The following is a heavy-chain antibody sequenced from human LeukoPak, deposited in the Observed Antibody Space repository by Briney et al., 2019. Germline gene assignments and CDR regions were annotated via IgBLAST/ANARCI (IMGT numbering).Heavy chain of an antibody. CDR2: IYPGDSDT. Sequence: GESLKISCKGSGYGFTSYWIGWVRQMPGRGLEWMGIIYPGDSDTRYSPSFQGQVTISADKSISTAYLQWSSLKASDTAMYYCARERPHDAFDIWGQGTMVTVSP. CDR3: ARERPHDAFDI. J-gene: IGHJ3*02. CDR1: GYGFTSYW. V-gene: IGHV5-51*01.